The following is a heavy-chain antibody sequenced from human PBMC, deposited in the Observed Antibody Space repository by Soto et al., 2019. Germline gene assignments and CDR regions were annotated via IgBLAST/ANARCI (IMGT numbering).Heavy chain of an antibody. CDR2: IYYSGST. V-gene: IGHV4-30-4*01. CDR3: ASSLAYGDYVTDY. CDR1: GGSISSGDYY. Sequence: SETLSLTCTVSGGSISSGDYYWSWIRQPPGKGLEWIGYIYYSGSTYYNPSLKSRVTISVDTSKNQFSLKLSSVTAADTAVYYCASSLAYGDYVTDYWGQGTLVTVS. J-gene: IGHJ4*02. D-gene: IGHD4-17*01.